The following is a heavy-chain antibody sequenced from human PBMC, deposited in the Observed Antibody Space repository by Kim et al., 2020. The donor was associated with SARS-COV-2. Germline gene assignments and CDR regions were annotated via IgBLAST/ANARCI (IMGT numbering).Heavy chain of an antibody. J-gene: IGHJ4*02. D-gene: IGHD5-18*01. CDR3: ARTEGYTYGYSDY. Sequence: GGSLRLSCAASRFSFSSYSMNWVRQAPGKGLEWVSSISSTGTHIYYADSVKDRFTISRDNAKNSLYLQMNSLRVEDTAVYYCARTEGYTYGYSDYWGQGTLVTVSS. V-gene: IGHV3-21*04. CDR2: ISSTGTHI. CDR1: RFSFSSYS.